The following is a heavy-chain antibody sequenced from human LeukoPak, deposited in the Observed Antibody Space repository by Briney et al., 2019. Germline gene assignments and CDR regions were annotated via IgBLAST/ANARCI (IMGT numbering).Heavy chain of an antibody. J-gene: IGHJ4*02. CDR3: AKDHGYCSSTSCYPSENY. CDR1: RFTFSSYA. CDR2: ISGSGGST. V-gene: IGHV3-23*01. Sequence: GGSLRLSCAASRFTFSSYAMSWVRQAPGKGLEWVSAISGSGGSTYYADSVKGRFTISRDNSKNTLYLQMNSLRAEDTAVYYCAKDHGYCSSTSCYPSENYWGQGTLVTVSS. D-gene: IGHD2-2*01.